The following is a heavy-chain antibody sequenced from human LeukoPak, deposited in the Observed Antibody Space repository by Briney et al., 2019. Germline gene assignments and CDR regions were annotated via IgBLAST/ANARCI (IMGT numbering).Heavy chain of an antibody. D-gene: IGHD3-22*01. CDR1: GFTFSSYG. CDR2: ISYDGRTI. J-gene: IGHJ6*02. CDR3: AKGPKYYYDRSAYGMDV. V-gene: IGHV3-30*18. Sequence: GRSLRLSCAASGFTFSSYGMHWVRQAPGKGLEWVAIISYDGRTIYYADSVKGRFTISRDNSKNTLFLQMSSLRAEDTAVYYCAKGPKYYYDRSAYGMDVWGQGTMVTVSS.